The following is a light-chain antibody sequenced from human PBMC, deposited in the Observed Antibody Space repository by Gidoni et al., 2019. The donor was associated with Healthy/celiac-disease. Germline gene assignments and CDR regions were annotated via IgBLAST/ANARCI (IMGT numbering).Light chain of an antibody. J-gene: IGKJ3*01. V-gene: IGKV2-28*01. Sequence: DIVMTQSPLSLPVTPGEPASISCRSSQRLLNSNGYNYLDWYLQKPGQSPQLLIYLGSNRASGVPDRFSGSGSGTDFTLKISRVEAEDVGVYYCMQALQTPPFTFGPGTKVDIK. CDR2: LGS. CDR3: MQALQTPPFT. CDR1: QRLLNSNGYNY.